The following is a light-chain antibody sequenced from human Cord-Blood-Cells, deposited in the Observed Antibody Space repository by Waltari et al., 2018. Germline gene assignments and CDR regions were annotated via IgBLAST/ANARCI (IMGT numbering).Light chain of an antibody. Sequence: SSELNHAPAVSAALGQPVRTSCQGATLSSYYVRCYQQKPGHAPVRVIYVKNNRPSGIPDRFSGSSSGNTASLTITGAQAEDEADYYCNSRDSSGNHHVFGTGTKVTVL. CDR2: VKN. J-gene: IGLJ1*01. CDR1: TLSSYY. CDR3: NSRDSSGNHHV. V-gene: IGLV3-19*01.